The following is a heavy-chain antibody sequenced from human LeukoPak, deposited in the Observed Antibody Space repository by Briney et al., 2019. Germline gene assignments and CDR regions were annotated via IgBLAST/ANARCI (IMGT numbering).Heavy chain of an antibody. V-gene: IGHV4-30-4*07. J-gene: IGHJ4*02. Sequence: SETLSLTCVVSGGSISTGAFSWYWLRQPPGQGPEWIGYIYSSGSSYYNPSLQSRFIISVDTSKNQLSLRVTSVTAADTAVYYCTREKSYGYIRADSWGQGTLVTVSS. CDR2: IYSSGSS. D-gene: IGHD3-16*01. CDR3: TREKSYGYIRADS. CDR1: GGSISTGAFS.